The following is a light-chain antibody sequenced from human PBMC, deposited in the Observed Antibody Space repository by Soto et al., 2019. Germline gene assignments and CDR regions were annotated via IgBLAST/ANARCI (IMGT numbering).Light chain of an antibody. CDR2: GAS. J-gene: IGKJ3*01. Sequence: EIVLTQSPGTLSLSPGERATLSCRASQSVSSSYLAWYQQRPGQAPRLLIFGASYRATGIPDRFSDSGSGTDFTLTISRLEPEDFAVYYCQQYSSSPPVFTFGPGTRVDSK. CDR1: QSVSSSY. CDR3: QQYSSSPPVFT. V-gene: IGKV3-20*01.